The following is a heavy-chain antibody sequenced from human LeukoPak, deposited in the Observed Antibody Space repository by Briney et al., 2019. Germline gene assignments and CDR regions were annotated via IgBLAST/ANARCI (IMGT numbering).Heavy chain of an antibody. CDR2: IYSSGST. J-gene: IGHJ6*03. D-gene: IGHD3-3*01. CDR1: GGSISSYY. Sequence: SETLSLTCTVSGGSISSYYWSWIRQPPGKGLEWIGYIYSSGSTTYNPSLKSRVTISVDTSKNQFSLKLSSVTAADTAVYYCASQYYGFWSGIPGYMDVWGKGTTVTVSS. CDR3: ASQYYGFWSGIPGYMDV. V-gene: IGHV4-59*08.